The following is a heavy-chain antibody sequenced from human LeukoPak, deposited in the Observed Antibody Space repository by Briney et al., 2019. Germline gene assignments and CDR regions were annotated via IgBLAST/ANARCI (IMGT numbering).Heavy chain of an antibody. CDR1: GFTFSSYG. J-gene: IGHJ6*03. V-gene: IGHV3-30*02. CDR3: ARGAKSYSSGWYGEYGYYYYYYMDV. D-gene: IGHD6-19*01. Sequence: QSGGSLRLSCAASGFTFSSYGMHWVRQAPGKGLEWVAFIRYDGSNKYYADSVKGRFTISRDNSKNTLYLQMSSLRAEDTAVYYCARGAKSYSSGWYGEYGYYYYYYMDVWGKGTTVTISS. CDR2: IRYDGSNK.